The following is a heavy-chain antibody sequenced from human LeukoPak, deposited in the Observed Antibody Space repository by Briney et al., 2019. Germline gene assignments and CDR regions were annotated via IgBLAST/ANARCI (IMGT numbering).Heavy chain of an antibody. J-gene: IGHJ4*02. D-gene: IGHD3-22*01. CDR2: INPNSGGT. Sequence: ASVKVYCKASGYTFTGYYMDWVRLAPGQGLEWMGRINPNSGGTSYAQKFQGRVTMNRATSISTAYLELSRLRSDDTAVYYCARALGYYSSYCGYWGQGTLVTVSS. CDR3: ARALGYYSSYCGY. V-gene: IGHV1-2*06. CDR1: GYTFTGYY.